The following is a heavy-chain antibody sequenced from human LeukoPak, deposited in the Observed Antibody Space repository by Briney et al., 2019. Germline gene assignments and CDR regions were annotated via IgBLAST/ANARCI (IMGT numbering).Heavy chain of an antibody. V-gene: IGHV4-4*09. Sequence: SQTLSLTCTLSGGSITSYYWSWIRPPPGNGLEWIGYIYTSGSTNNNTSLKSRVTISVDTSKNQFSLKLSSVTAADTAVYYCAGGYDSSGYDAFDIWGQGTMVTVSS. CDR2: IYTSGST. CDR3: AGGYDSSGYDAFDI. CDR1: GGSITSYY. J-gene: IGHJ3*02. D-gene: IGHD3-22*01.